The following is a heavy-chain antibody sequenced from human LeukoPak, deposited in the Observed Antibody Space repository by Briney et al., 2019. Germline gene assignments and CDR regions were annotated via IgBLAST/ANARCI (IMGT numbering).Heavy chain of an antibody. CDR1: GFTFSSYA. V-gene: IGHV3-23*01. CDR2: ISGSDGST. CDR3: AKGSSSNIAARLNY. J-gene: IGHJ4*02. D-gene: IGHD6-6*01. Sequence: PGGSLRLSCAASGFTFSSYAMSWVRQAPGKGLEWVSAISGSDGSTYYADSVKGRFTISRDNSKNTLYLQMNSLGAEDTAIYSCAKGSSSNIAARLNYGAQEPLVTVSS.